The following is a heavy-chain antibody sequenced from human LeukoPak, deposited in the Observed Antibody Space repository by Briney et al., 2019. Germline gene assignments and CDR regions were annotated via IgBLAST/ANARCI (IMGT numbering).Heavy chain of an antibody. V-gene: IGHV3-23*01. CDR1: GLTFSNYA. Sequence: GGSLRLSCAAFGLTFSNYAMSWVRQAPGKGLEWVAAISGGSTYYADSVKGRFTISRDNPKITLYLQMNSLRAEDTAVYYCAKLGIAVAGGDAFDIWGQGTMVTVSS. CDR2: ISGGST. J-gene: IGHJ3*02. D-gene: IGHD6-19*01. CDR3: AKLGIAVAGGDAFDI.